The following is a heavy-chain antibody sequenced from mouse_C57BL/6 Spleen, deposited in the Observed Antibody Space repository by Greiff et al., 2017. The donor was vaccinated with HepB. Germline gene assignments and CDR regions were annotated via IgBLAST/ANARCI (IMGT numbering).Heavy chain of an antibody. CDR3: ARPGLGNAMDY. J-gene: IGHJ4*01. CDR2: IYPGDGDT. Sequence: VQLQQSGPELVKPGASVKISCKASGYAFSSSWMNWVKQRPGKGLEWIGRIYPGDGDTNYNGKFKGKATLTADKSSSTAYMQLSSLTSEDSAVYYCARPGLGNAMDYWGQGTSVTVSS. D-gene: IGHD2-2*01. CDR1: GYAFSSSW. V-gene: IGHV1-82*01.